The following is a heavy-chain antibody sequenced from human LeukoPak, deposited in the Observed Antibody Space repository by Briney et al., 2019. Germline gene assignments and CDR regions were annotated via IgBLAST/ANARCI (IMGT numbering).Heavy chain of an antibody. J-gene: IGHJ4*02. V-gene: IGHV3-23*01. Sequence: GGSLRLSCAASGFTFSSYAMSWVRQAPGKGLEWVSGISPSGDITYYADSVKGRFTISRDNSKNTLYLQMNSLRAEDTAVYYCAKWGCSGSDCYPFDYWGQGTLVTVSS. CDR2: ISPSGDIT. CDR1: GFTFSSYA. D-gene: IGHD2-21*02. CDR3: AKWGCSGSDCYPFDY.